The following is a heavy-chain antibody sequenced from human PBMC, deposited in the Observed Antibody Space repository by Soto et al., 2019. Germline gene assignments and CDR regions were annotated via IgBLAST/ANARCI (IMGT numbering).Heavy chain of an antibody. CDR3: ARDRIDRSSSYYAFDI. V-gene: IGHV3-21*01. D-gene: IGHD6-6*01. J-gene: IGHJ3*02. Sequence: GGSLRLSCAASGFTFSSYSMNWVRQAPGKGLEWVSSISSSSYIYYADSVKGRFTISRDNAKNSLYLQMNSLRAEDTAVYYCARDRIDRSSSYYAFDIWGQGTMVTVSS. CDR2: ISSSSYI. CDR1: GFTFSSYS.